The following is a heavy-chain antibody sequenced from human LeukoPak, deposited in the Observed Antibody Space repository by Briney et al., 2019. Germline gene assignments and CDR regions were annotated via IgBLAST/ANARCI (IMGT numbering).Heavy chain of an antibody. V-gene: IGHV3-15*01. J-gene: IGHJ4*02. CDR2: IKPIATGGTT. Sequence: RGSLRLSCTASGFSFSDAWMTWVRQAPGKGLEWVGRIKPIATGGTTEYAALVKGRFTISRDDSKNTVYLQMNSLESEDTAVYYCTTPPDWGQGTLVTVSS. CDR1: GFSFSDAW. CDR3: TTPPD.